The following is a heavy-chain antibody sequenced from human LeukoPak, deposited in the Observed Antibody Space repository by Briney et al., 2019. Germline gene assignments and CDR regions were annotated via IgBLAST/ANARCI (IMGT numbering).Heavy chain of an antibody. CDR2: IYPGDLDT. D-gene: IGHD2-15*01. CDR3: ARQEYCSGGSCYTWFDP. V-gene: IGHV5-51*01. Sequence: PGESLKIPCEGSGYTFSSYWIAWVRQMPGKGLEYMGIIYPGDLDTRYSPSFQGQVTISVDKSISTAYLQWNSLKASDTAMYYCARQEYCSGGSCYTWFDPWGQGTLVTVSS. CDR1: GYTFSSYW. J-gene: IGHJ5*02.